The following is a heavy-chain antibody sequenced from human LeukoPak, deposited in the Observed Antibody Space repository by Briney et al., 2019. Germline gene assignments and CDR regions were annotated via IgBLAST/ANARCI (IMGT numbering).Heavy chain of an antibody. D-gene: IGHD1-1*01. J-gene: IGHJ3*02. CDR2: IYHSGST. V-gene: IGHV4-38-2*01. Sequence: SETLSLTCAVSGYSISSGYYWGWIRQPPGKGLEWIGSIYHSGSTYYNPSLKSRVTISVDTSKNQFSLKLSSVTAADTAVYYRARPTQYNWNREDDAFDIWGQGTMVTVSS. CDR3: ARPTQYNWNREDDAFDI. CDR1: GYSISSGYY.